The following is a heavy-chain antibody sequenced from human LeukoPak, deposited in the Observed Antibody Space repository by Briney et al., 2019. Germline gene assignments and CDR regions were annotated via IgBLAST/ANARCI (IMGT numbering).Heavy chain of an antibody. J-gene: IGHJ4*02. CDR1: GFTVSSNY. V-gene: IGHV3-23*01. CDR2: ISGSGGST. CDR3: ARDSSMLRGPLVIYYFDF. D-gene: IGHD3-10*01. Sequence: GGSLRLSCAASGFTVSSNYMSWVRQAPGKGLEWVSAISGSGGSTYYADSVKGRFTISRDNSKNTLYLQMNSLRVEDTAVYYCARDSSMLRGPLVIYYFDFWGQGTLVTVSS.